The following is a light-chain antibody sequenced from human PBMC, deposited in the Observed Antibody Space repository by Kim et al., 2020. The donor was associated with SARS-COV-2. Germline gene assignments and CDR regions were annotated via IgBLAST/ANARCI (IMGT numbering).Light chain of an antibody. J-gene: IGKJ4*01. Sequence: GSPGERATLSCRASQAISNSIAWYQQKLGQAPSLLIFGASTRATGIPARFSGSGSGTEFTLTISSLQSEDFGVSYCQQYNKWPLTFGGGTKVDIK. CDR3: QQYNKWPLT. CDR2: GAS. CDR1: QAISNS. V-gene: IGKV3-15*01.